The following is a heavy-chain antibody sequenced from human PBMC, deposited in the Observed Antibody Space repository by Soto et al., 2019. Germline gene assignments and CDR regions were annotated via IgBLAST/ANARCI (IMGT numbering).Heavy chain of an antibody. D-gene: IGHD6-6*01. V-gene: IGHV4-59*01. J-gene: IGHJ6*02. CDR3: ARDLSIAARLNYYYYGMDV. CDR1: GGSISSYY. Sequence: PSETLSLTCTVSGGSISSYYWSWIRQPPGKGLEWIGYIYYSGSTNYNPSLKSRVTISVDTSKNQFSLKLSSVTAADTAVYYGARDLSIAARLNYYYYGMDVWGQGTTVTVSS. CDR2: IYYSGST.